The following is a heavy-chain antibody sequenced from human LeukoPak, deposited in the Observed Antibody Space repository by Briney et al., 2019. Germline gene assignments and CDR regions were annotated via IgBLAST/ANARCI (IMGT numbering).Heavy chain of an antibody. V-gene: IGHV4-34*01. J-gene: IGHJ5*02. CDR1: GGSFSGYY. Sequence: KPSETLSLTCAVYGGSFSGYYWSWIRQPPGKGTEWIGSIYHSGYIFYNPSLKSRVTISVDTSKNQFSLKLNSVTAADTAVYYCAREGTARWFDPWGQGTLVTVSS. CDR3: AREGTARWFDP. D-gene: IGHD1-14*01. CDR2: IYHSGYI.